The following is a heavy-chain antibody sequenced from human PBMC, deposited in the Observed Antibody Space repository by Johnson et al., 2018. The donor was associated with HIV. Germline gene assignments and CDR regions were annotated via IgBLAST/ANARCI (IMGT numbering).Heavy chain of an antibody. CDR3: ARDTWGLDAFDI. D-gene: IGHD2-21*01. V-gene: IGHV3-53*01. J-gene: IGHJ3*02. Sequence: VQLLESGGGLIQPGGSLRLSCAASGFTVSSNYMSWVRQAPGKGLEWVSVIYSGGSTYYADSVKGGFTISRDNSKNTLYLQMNSLRAEDTAVYYCARDTWGLDAFDIWGQGTMVTVSS. CDR2: IYSGGST. CDR1: GFTVSSNY.